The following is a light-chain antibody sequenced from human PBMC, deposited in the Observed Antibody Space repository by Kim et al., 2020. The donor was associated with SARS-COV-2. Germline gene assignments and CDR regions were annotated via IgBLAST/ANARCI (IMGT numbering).Light chain of an antibody. CDR3: QVWDSTPAV. Sequence: SVAVGQTVRITGQGDSLRSYYATCYQQKPEQAPILVIYDKNNRPSAIPDRFSGSSSGNTASLTIAGTQAIDEADYFCQVWDSTPAVFGGGTQLTVL. V-gene: IGLV3-19*01. CDR1: SLRSYY. J-gene: IGLJ7*01. CDR2: DKN.